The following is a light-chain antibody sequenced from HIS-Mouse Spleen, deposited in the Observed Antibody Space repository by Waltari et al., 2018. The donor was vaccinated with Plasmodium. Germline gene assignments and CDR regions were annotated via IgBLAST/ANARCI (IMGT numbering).Light chain of an antibody. Sequence: DIQLTQSPSFLSASVGDRVTITCRASQGISSYLPWYQQKPGKAPKLLIYAASTLQSGVPSRFSGSGSGTEFTLTISSLQPEDFATYYCQQLNSYPRTFGGGTKVEIK. CDR1: QGISSY. J-gene: IGKJ4*01. CDR3: QQLNSYPRT. CDR2: AAS. V-gene: IGKV1-9*01.